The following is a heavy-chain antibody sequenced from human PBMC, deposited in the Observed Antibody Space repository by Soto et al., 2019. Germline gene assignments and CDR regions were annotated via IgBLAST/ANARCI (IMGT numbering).Heavy chain of an antibody. D-gene: IGHD2-15*01. CDR2: ISNDGRNK. CDR1: GFAFSSFG. CDR3: AEDSLVTGGSCIDY. V-gene: IGHV3-30*18. J-gene: IGHJ4*02. Sequence: GGSLRLSCVASGFAFSSFGLHWVRQAPGKGLEWVAVISNDGRNKYSADSVKGRFTISRDNSKNTVFLQMNSLRDEDTAVYYCAEDSLVTGGSCIDYWGQGTLVTVSS.